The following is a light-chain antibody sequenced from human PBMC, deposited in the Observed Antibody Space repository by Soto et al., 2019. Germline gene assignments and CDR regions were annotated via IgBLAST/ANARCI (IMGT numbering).Light chain of an antibody. Sequence: DIVMTQTPLSSPVTLGQPASISCRSSQSIVHSDGYTYLSWFQQRPGQPPRLLIYKISIRFSGVPDRFSGSGAGTDFTLKISRVEAEDVGIYYCMQATQFPRTFGQGTKVDIK. CDR3: MQATQFPRT. CDR2: KIS. J-gene: IGKJ1*01. V-gene: IGKV2-24*01. CDR1: QSIVHSDGYTY.